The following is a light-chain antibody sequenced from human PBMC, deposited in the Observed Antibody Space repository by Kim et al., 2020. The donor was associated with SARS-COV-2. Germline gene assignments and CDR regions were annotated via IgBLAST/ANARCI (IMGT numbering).Light chain of an antibody. Sequence: QPVLTQPPSVSGTPGQRVTISCSGSTTNNGNFVDWYQHLPGTAPKLLIYKNNQWHSGVTDRFSTSKSGTSASLAISGLRSDDEADYYCAAWNDKLSGVVFGGGTQLTVL. CDR1: TTNNGNF. V-gene: IGLV1-47*01. J-gene: IGLJ2*01. CDR2: KNN. CDR3: AAWNDKLSGVV.